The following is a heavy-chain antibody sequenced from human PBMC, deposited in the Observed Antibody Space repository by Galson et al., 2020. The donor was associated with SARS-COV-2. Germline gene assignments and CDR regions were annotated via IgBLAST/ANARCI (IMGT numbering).Heavy chain of an antibody. Sequence: GGSLRLSCAASGFTFSSYAMHWVRQAPGKGLEWVAVISYDGSNKYYADSVKGRFTISRDNSKNTLYLQMNSLRAEDTAVYYCARDKQGPVYDVWSGYYTGALGPSPDKYGMGVWGQGTTVTVSS. D-gene: IGHD3-3*01. CDR2: ISYDGSNK. CDR1: GFTFSSYA. J-gene: IGHJ6*02. V-gene: IGHV3-30*04. CDR3: ARDKQGPVYDVWSGYYTGALGPSPDKYGMGV.